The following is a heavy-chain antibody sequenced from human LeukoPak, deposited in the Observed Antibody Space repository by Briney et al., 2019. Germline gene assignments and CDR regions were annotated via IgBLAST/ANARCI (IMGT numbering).Heavy chain of an antibody. CDR2: INPNSGGT. CDR1: GYTFTSYY. V-gene: IGHV1-2*06. J-gene: IGHJ4*02. D-gene: IGHD2-2*01. Sequence: GASVKVSCKASGYTFTSYYMHWVRQAPGQGLEWMGRINPNSGGTNYAQKFQGRVTMTRDTSISTAYMELSRLRSDDTAVYYCARDYCSSTSCLFDYWGQGTLVTVSS. CDR3: ARDYCSSTSCLFDY.